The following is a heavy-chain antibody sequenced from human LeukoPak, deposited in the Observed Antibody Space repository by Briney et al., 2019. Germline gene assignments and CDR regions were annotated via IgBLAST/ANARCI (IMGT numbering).Heavy chain of an antibody. D-gene: IGHD5-12*01. Sequence: PSETLSLTCAVYGGSFSGYYWSWLRQPPGKGLEWIGEINHSGSTNYNPSLKSRVTISVDTSKNQFSLKLSSVTAADTAVYYCARKRQWLRLNWFDPWGQGTLVTVSS. CDR1: GGSFSGYY. CDR2: INHSGST. J-gene: IGHJ5*02. V-gene: IGHV4-34*01. CDR3: ARKRQWLRLNWFDP.